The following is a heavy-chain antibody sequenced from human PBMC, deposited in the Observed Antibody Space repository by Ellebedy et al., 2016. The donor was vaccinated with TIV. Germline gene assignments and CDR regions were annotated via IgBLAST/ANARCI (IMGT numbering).Heavy chain of an antibody. CDR1: GFTFSSYA. CDR3: VKVSGSNGNYYYYGMDV. CDR2: ISSNGGST. J-gene: IGHJ6*02. V-gene: IGHV3-64D*06. D-gene: IGHD1-26*01. Sequence: GGSLRLXXSASGFTFSSYAMHWVRQAPGKGLEYVSAISSNGGSTYYADSVKGRFTISRDNSKNTLYLQMSSLRVDDTAVYYCVKVSGSNGNYYYYGMDVWGQGTTVTVSS.